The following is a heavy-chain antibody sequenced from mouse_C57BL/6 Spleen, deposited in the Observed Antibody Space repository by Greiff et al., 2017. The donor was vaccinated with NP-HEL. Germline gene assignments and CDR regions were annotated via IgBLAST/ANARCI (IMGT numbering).Heavy chain of an antibody. CDR3: ARSQSLYYFDY. V-gene: IGHV1-80*01. CDR2: IYPGDGDT. J-gene: IGHJ2*01. Sequence: VQLVESGAELVKPGASVKISCKASGYAFSSYWMNWVKQRPGKGLEWIGQIYPGDGDTNYNGKFKGKATLTADKSASTAYMQLSSLTSEDSAVYFCARSQSLYYFDYWGQGTTLTVSS. CDR1: GYAFSSYW.